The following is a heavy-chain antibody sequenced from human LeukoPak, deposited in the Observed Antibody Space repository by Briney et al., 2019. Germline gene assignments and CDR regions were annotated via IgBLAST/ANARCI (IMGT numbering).Heavy chain of an antibody. J-gene: IGHJ4*02. D-gene: IGHD4-17*01. CDR3: ARELATVTSVFDY. V-gene: IGHV3-7*01. Sequence: PGGSLRLSCAASGFTFSSYWMSWVRRAPGKGLEWVANIKQDGSEKYYVDSVKGRFTISRDNAKNSLYLQMNSLRAEDTAVYYCARELATVTSVFDYWGQGTLVTVSS. CDR1: GFTFSSYW. CDR2: IKQDGSEK.